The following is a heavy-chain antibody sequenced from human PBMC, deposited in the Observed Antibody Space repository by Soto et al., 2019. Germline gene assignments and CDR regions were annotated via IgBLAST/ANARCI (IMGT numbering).Heavy chain of an antibody. V-gene: IGHV3-30-3*01. D-gene: IGHD3-16*01. Sequence: GGSLRLSCTASEFTFSQSPIHCVRHSPGKWLEWVALLSHDGNYNYYADSVKGRFTVSRDRSKNTVFLQMDGLRTEDTAVYYCARDGDGVYGMEDWGQGTTVNVSS. J-gene: IGHJ6*01. CDR2: LSHDGNYN. CDR1: EFTFSQSP. CDR3: ARDGDGVYGMED.